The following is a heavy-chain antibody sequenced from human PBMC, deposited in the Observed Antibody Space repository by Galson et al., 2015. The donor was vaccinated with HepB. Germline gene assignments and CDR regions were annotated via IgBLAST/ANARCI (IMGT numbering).Heavy chain of an antibody. CDR2: ISSNGGST. Sequence: SLRLSCAASGFTFSSYAMHWVRQAPGKGLEYVSAISSNGGSTYYADSVKGRFTISRDNSKNTLYLQMSSLRAEDTAVYYCVKVTRSLGDYPLDYWGQGTLVTVSS. D-gene: IGHD4-17*01. J-gene: IGHJ4*02. CDR1: GFTFSSYA. V-gene: IGHV3-64D*06. CDR3: VKVTRSLGDYPLDY.